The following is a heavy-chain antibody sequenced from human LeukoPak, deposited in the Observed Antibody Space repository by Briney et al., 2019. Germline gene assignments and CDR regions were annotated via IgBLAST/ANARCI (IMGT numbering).Heavy chain of an antibody. D-gene: IGHD2-15*01. V-gene: IGHV3-66*01. CDR2: IYSGGST. CDR3: AKTLVASPGNTGGP. J-gene: IGHJ5*02. CDR1: GFTVSSNY. Sequence: GGSLRLSCADSGFTVSSNYMRWVRQAPGKGLEWVSVIYSGGSTHYADSVKGRFTISRDNSKNTLYLQMNSLRAEDTAVYYCAKTLVASPGNTGGPWGQGTLVTVSS.